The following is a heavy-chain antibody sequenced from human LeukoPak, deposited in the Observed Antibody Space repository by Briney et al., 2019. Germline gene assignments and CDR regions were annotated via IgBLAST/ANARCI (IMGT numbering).Heavy chain of an antibody. Sequence: GGSLRLSCAASGFTFSSYAMHWVRQAPGKGLEWVAVISYDGSNKYYADSVKGRFTISRDNSKNTLYLQMSSLRAEDTAVYYCVTDLLSSYGYGMDVWGQGTTVTVSS. CDR2: ISYDGSNK. J-gene: IGHJ6*02. V-gene: IGHV3-30*14. CDR3: VTDLLSSYGYGMDV. CDR1: GFTFSSYA. D-gene: IGHD5-18*01.